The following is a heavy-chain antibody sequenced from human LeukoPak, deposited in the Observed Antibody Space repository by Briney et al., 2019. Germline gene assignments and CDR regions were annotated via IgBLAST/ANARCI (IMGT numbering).Heavy chain of an antibody. Sequence: LRLSCAASGFTFSSYSMNWIRQPPGKGLEWIGYIYYSGSTYYNPSLKSRVTISVDRSKNQFSLKLSSVTAADTAVYYCARGVQYVVSQHGNWFDPWGQGTLVTVSS. CDR2: IYYSGST. V-gene: IGHV4-30-2*01. J-gene: IGHJ5*02. CDR3: ARGVQYVVSQHGNWFDP. CDR1: GFTFSSYS. D-gene: IGHD1-1*01.